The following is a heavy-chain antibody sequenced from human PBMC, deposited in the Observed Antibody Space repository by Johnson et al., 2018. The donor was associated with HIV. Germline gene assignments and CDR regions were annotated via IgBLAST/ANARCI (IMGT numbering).Heavy chain of an antibody. CDR2: ISYDGSNK. V-gene: IGHV3-30*04. CDR1: GFTFSSYA. J-gene: IGHJ3*02. Sequence: VQLVESGGGVVRPGGSLRLSCAASGFTFSSYAMHWVRQAPGKGLEWVAVISYDGSNKYYADSVKGRFTISRDNSKNTLYLQMNSLRAEDTAVYYCAKGQIISSRLGAFDIWGQGTMVTVSS. CDR3: AKGQIISSRLGAFDI. D-gene: IGHD6-6*01.